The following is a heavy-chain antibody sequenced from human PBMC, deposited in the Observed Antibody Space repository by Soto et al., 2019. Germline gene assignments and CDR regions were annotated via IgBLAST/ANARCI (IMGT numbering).Heavy chain of an antibody. CDR2: ISSSSGSI. V-gene: IGHV3-21*01. CDR3: ARGYQHDYSNYRSHWFDP. J-gene: IGHJ5*02. CDR1: GFSFSSSA. Sequence: PGGSLRLCCAACGFSFSSSAMSWVRQAPRKGLEWVSIISSSSGSIYYADSVKGRFTISRDNSKNSLYLQMNSLRAEDTAVYYCARGYQHDYSNYRSHWFDPWGQGTLVTVSS. D-gene: IGHD4-4*01.